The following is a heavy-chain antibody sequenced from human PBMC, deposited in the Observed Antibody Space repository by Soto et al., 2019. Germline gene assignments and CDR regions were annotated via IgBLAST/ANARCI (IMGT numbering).Heavy chain of an antibody. CDR1: GFTFSSYG. J-gene: IGHJ4*02. CDR2: ISYDGSNK. Sequence: XGSLILSCSASGFTFSSYGMHWVRQAPGKGLEWVAVISYDGSNKYYADSVKGRFTISRDNSKNTLYLQMNSLRAEDTAVYYCAKDFVSGYSYGPFDSWGQGTLVTVSS. V-gene: IGHV3-30*18. D-gene: IGHD5-18*01. CDR3: AKDFVSGYSYGPFDS.